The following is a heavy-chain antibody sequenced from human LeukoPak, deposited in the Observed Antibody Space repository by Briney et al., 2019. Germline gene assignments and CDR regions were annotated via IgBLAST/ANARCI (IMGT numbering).Heavy chain of an antibody. CDR1: GFTFYDYA. J-gene: IGHJ4*02. V-gene: IGHV3-9*01. CDR3: AKGTRWLDSASGETIQLSY. D-gene: IGHD5-18*01. Sequence: GRSLRLSCADSGFTFYDYAMHWLRHAPGEGLEWVSGLSWNRGSLAYADCVKGLFTISRDNTKNSLYLQMNSLRAEDPALYYCAKGTRWLDSASGETIQLSYWGRGTLVPVSS. CDR2: LSWNRGSL.